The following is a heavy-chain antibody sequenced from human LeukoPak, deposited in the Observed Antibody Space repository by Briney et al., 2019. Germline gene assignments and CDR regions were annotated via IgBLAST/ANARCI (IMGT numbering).Heavy chain of an antibody. CDR3: ARVAVAGTDWFDP. J-gene: IGHJ5*02. CDR2: ISSSSSYI. CDR1: GFTFSSYS. Sequence: GGSLRLSCAAPGFTFSSYSMNWVRQAPGKGLEWVSSISSSSSYIYYADSVKGRFTISRDNAKNSLYLQMNSLRAEDTAVYYCARVAVAGTDWFDPWGQGTLVTVSS. D-gene: IGHD6-19*01. V-gene: IGHV3-21*01.